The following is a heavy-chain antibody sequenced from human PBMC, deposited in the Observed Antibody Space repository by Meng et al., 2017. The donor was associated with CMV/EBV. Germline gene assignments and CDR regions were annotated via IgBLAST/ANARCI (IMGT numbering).Heavy chain of an antibody. D-gene: IGHD4-11*01. Sequence: KHPRASLLAFCNASGSTISSYGNSRVRRAPGRGLEGMRGISAYNGNTNYAHKLQGRVTMTTDTSTSKVYMELRSLSSADTAVYYCARGKRGADSWFDPWGQGTLVTVSS. CDR2: ISAYNGNT. J-gene: IGHJ5*02. V-gene: IGHV1-18*01. CDR1: GSTISSYG. CDR3: ARGKRGADSWFDP.